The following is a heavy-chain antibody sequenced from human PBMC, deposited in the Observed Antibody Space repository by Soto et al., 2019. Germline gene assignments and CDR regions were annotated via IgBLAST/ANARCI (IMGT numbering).Heavy chain of an antibody. J-gene: IGHJ6*02. D-gene: IGHD3-10*01. Sequence: PSETLSLTCTVSGGSISSSSYYWGWIRQPPGKGLEWIGSIYYSGSTYYNPSLKSRVTISVDTSKNQFSLKLSSVTAADTAVYYCEGDVGRYYYGMDVWGQGTTVTVS. CDR3: EGDVGRYYYGMDV. CDR2: IYYSGST. CDR1: GGSISSSSYY. V-gene: IGHV4-39*01.